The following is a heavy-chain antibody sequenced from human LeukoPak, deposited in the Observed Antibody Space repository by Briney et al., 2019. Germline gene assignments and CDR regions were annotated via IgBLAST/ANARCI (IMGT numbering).Heavy chain of an antibody. Sequence: GGSLRLSCAASGFTFSSYSMNWVRQAPGKGLEWVSSISSSSSYIYSADSVKGRFTITRDNAKNSLYLQMNSLRAEDTAVYYCARDPPYDSRGYPGKGAFDIWGQGTMVTVSS. CDR3: ARDPPYDSRGYPGKGAFDI. CDR2: ISSSSSYI. V-gene: IGHV3-21*01. D-gene: IGHD3-22*01. J-gene: IGHJ3*02. CDR1: GFTFSSYS.